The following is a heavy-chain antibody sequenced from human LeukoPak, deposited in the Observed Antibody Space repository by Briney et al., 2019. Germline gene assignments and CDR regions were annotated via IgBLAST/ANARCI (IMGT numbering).Heavy chain of an antibody. CDR2: ISGSGGST. J-gene: IGHJ3*02. CDR1: GFTFSSYA. CDR3: AKDQGRRLAFDI. V-gene: IGHV3-23*01. Sequence: GGSLRLSCAASGFTFSSYAMSWVRQAPGKGLEWVSAISGSGGSTYYADSVKGRFTISRDNSKNALYLQMNSLRAEDTAVYYCAKDQGRRLAFDIWGQGTMVTVSS. D-gene: IGHD6-25*01.